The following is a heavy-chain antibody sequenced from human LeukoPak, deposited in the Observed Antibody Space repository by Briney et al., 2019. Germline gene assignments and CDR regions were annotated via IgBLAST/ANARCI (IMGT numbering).Heavy chain of an antibody. J-gene: IGHJ5*02. CDR3: ARGLYDSGTGWFDP. Sequence: KASETLSLTCAVYGGSFSGYYWSWIRQPPGKGLEWIGEINHSGSTNYNPSLKSRVTISVDTSKNQFSLNLSSVTAADMAVYYCARGLYDSGTGWFDPWGQGTLVTVSS. V-gene: IGHV4-34*01. D-gene: IGHD3-22*01. CDR1: GGSFSGYY. CDR2: INHSGST.